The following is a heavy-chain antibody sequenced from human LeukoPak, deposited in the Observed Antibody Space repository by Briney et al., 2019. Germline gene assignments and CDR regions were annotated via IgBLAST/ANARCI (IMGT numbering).Heavy chain of an antibody. J-gene: IGHJ6*03. V-gene: IGHV1-69*05. D-gene: IGHD2-15*01. Sequence: SVKVSCKASVGTFSSYAISWVRQAPGQGLEWMGGIIPIFGTANYAQKFQGRVTITTDESTSTAYMELSSLRSEDTAVYYCAIKYCSGGSCYNYYYYMDVWGKGTTVTVSS. CDR3: AIKYCSGGSCYNYYYYMDV. CDR2: IIPIFGTA. CDR1: VGTFSSYA.